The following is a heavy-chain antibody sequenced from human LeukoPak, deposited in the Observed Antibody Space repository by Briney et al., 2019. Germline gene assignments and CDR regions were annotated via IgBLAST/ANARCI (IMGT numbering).Heavy chain of an antibody. CDR3: ARGSYYYDSSGYFYYFDY. D-gene: IGHD3-22*01. V-gene: IGHV3-53*04. CDR1: GFTVSSNY. CDR2: IYSGGST. J-gene: IGHJ4*02. Sequence: GGSLRLSCAASGFTVSSNYMSWVRQAPGKGLEWVSVIYSGGSTYYADSVKGRFTISRLNSKNTLYLQMNSLRAEDTAVYYCARGSYYYDSSGYFYYFDYWGQGTLVTVSS.